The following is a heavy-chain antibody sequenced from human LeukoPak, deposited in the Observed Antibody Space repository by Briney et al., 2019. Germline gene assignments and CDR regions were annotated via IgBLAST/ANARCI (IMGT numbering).Heavy chain of an antibody. CDR3: ARGVRYFDWFGTYYMDV. D-gene: IGHD3-9*01. Sequence: GASVKVSCKASGYIFTNHYMHWVRQAPGQGLEWMGWMNPNSGNTGYAQKFQGRVTITRNTSISTAYMELSSLRSEDTAVYYCARGVRYFDWFGTYYMDVWGKGTTVTVSS. CDR1: GYIFTNHY. V-gene: IGHV1-8*03. CDR2: MNPNSGNT. J-gene: IGHJ6*03.